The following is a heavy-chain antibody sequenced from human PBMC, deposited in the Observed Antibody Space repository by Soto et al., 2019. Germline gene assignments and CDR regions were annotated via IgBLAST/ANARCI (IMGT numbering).Heavy chain of an antibody. D-gene: IGHD5-12*01. J-gene: IGHJ4*02. V-gene: IGHV4-34*01. CDR1: GGSFSGYY. CDR3: ARGFPLGLLRWLQFFDY. Sequence: SETLSLTCAVYGGSFSGYYWSWIRQPPVNGLEWIGEINHSGSTNYNPSLKSRVTISVDTSKNQFSLKLSSVTAADTAVYYCARGFPLGLLRWLQFFDYWGQGTLVTVSS. CDR2: INHSGST.